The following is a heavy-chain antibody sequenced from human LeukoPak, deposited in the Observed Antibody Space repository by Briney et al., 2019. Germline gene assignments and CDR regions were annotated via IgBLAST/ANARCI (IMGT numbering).Heavy chain of an antibody. CDR3: PKTAYDILTGLRGDFDY. J-gene: IGHJ4*02. CDR1: GFTLSSYV. V-gene: IGHV3-23*01. Sequence: PGGSLRLSCAASGFTLSSYVMRWVRQAPGKGLEWVSGIGVRGGDTYYADSVKGRFTISRENAKKSREGKMNRRRGEETAVDDCPKTAYDILTGLRGDFDYWGQGTLVTVSS. CDR2: IGVRGGDT. D-gene: IGHD3-9*01.